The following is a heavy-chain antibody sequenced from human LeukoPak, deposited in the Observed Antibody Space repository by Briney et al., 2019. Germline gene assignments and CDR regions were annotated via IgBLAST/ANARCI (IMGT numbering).Heavy chain of an antibody. V-gene: IGHV1-18*01. D-gene: IGHD5-24*01. CDR1: GYTFISYG. CDR3: PRDRDRGFDY. J-gene: IGHJ4*02. Sequence: ASVKVSCKASGYTFISYGISWVRQAPGQGLEWMGWISAYNGYTNYAEKLQDRVTMTTDTSTSTAYMELRSLRSDDTAVYYCPRDRDRGFDYWGQGTLVTVSS. CDR2: ISAYNGYT.